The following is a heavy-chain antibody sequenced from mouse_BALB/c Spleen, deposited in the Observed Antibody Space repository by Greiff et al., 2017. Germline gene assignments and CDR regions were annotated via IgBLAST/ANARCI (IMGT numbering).Heavy chain of an antibody. CDR3: ARGGWDYYAMDY. J-gene: IGHJ4*01. V-gene: IGHV1-7*01. Sequence: QVQLKQSGAELAKPGASVKMSCKASGYTFTSYWMHWVKQRPGQGLEWIGYINPSTGYTEYNQKFKDKATLTADKSSSTAYMQLSSLTSEDSAVYYCARGGWDYYAMDYWGQGTSVTVSS. CDR1: GYTFTSYW. D-gene: IGHD3-2*02. CDR2: INPSTGYT.